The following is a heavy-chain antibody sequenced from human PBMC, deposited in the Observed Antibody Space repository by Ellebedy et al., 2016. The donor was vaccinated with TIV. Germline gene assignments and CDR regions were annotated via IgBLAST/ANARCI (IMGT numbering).Heavy chain of an antibody. V-gene: IGHV4-30-4*01. Sequence: SETLSLXXTVSGGSISYYDSYWTWIRQFSGKGLEWIGYIYYSGSTYYNPSLKSRATMSVDLSKNQFSLNLSSVTAADTAAYYCAKASTSMFRSGYGMDVWGQGTTVTVSS. CDR3: AKASTSMFRSGYGMDV. CDR2: IYYSGST. D-gene: IGHD3-10*01. CDR1: GGSISYYDSY. J-gene: IGHJ6*02.